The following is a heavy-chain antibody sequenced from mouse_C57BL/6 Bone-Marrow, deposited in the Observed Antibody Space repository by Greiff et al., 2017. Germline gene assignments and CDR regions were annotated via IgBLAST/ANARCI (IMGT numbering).Heavy chain of an antibody. CDR2: INPNYGTT. Sequence: EVQLQQSGPELVKPGASVKISCKASGYSFTDYNMNWVKKSNGKSLEWIGVINPNYGTTSYNQKFKGKATLTVDQSSSTAYMQLNSLTSEDSAVYYCARNYYGSSQGYFDVWGKGTTVTVSS. CDR3: ARNYYGSSQGYFDV. V-gene: IGHV1-39*01. CDR1: GYSFTDYN. J-gene: IGHJ1*03. D-gene: IGHD1-1*01.